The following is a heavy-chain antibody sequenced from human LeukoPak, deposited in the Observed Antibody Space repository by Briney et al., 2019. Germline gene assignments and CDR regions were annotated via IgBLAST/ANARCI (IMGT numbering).Heavy chain of an antibody. CDR1: GFTFSSYA. Sequence: GGSLRLSWAAAGFTFSSYAMSWVRQAPGKGLEWVSAISGSGGSTYYADSVKGRFTISRDNSKNTLYLQMNSLRAEDTAVYYCAKGYDSSGYPPFDYWGQGTLVTVSS. CDR3: AKGYDSSGYPPFDY. V-gene: IGHV3-23*01. J-gene: IGHJ4*02. D-gene: IGHD3-22*01. CDR2: ISGSGGST.